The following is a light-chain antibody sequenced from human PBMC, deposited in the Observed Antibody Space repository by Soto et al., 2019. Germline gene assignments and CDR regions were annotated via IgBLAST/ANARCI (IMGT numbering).Light chain of an antibody. CDR3: QQSYSIPWT. CDR2: AAS. J-gene: IGKJ1*01. V-gene: IGKV1-39*01. Sequence: DIQMTQSPSSLSASVGDRVTITCRASQSISNYLNWYQQKPGKAPKVLIYAASSLQSGVPSRFSGSGSGTDFTLTINRLQPEDFATYYCQQSYSIPWTFGQGTKVEIK. CDR1: QSISNY.